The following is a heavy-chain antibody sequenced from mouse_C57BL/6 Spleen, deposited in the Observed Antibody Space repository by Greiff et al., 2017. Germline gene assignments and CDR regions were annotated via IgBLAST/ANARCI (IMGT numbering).Heavy chain of an antibody. V-gene: IGHV1-50*01. CDR3: ARFRLRRGTDYAMDY. Sequence: QVQLQQPGAELVKPGASVKLSCKASGYTFTSYWMQWVKQRPGQGLEWIGEIDPSDSYTNYNQKFKGKATLTVATSSSTAYMQLSSLTSEDSAVYYCARFRLRRGTDYAMDYWGQGTSVTVSS. CDR1: GYTFTSYW. D-gene: IGHD2-4*01. CDR2: IDPSDSYT. J-gene: IGHJ4*01.